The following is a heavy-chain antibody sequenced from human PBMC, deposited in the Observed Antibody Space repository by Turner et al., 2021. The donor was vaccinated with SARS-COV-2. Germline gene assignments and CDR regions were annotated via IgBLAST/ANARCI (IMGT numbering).Heavy chain of an antibody. CDR3: AKIPAQYNAYDFSYFEY. D-gene: IGHD5-12*01. CDR1: GLPFSKTA. CDR2: IDASAEST. Sequence: EVLLLESGGTLAQPGGFLRLSCAASGLPFSKTAVGWVRQTPGRGREWVATIDASAESTYADSVSGRFRISRDNYKNTVYLQMSSLTAEDSAVYFCAKIPAQYNAYDFSYFEYWGRGTRVTVSS. V-gene: IGHV3-23*01. J-gene: IGHJ4*02.